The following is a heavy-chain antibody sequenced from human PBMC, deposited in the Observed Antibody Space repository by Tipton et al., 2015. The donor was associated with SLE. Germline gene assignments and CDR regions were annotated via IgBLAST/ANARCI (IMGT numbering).Heavy chain of an antibody. CDR1: GYTFTSYW. D-gene: IGHD6-6*01. CDR3: ARSSSSSSNWFDP. J-gene: IGHJ5*02. CDR2: IYPGDSHT. V-gene: IGHV5-51*03. Sequence: QLVQSGAEVKKPGESLKISCKGSGYTFTSYWIGWVRQMPGKGLEWMGIIYPGDSHTTYSPSFQGQVTISADKSISTAYLQWSSLKASDTAMYYCARSSSSSSNWFDPWGQGTLVTVSS.